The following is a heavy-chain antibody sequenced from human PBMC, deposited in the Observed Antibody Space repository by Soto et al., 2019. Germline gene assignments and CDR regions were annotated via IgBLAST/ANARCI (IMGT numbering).Heavy chain of an antibody. CDR1: GGSFSGYY. V-gene: IGHV4-34*01. D-gene: IGHD2-15*01. CDR3: ARVGCSGGSCHRRYYYYMDV. CDR2: INHRGST. J-gene: IGHJ6*03. Sequence: SETLSLTCAVYGGSFSGYYWSWLRQPPGKGLEWIGEINHRGSTNYNPSLKSRVTIPVDTSKNQFSLKLSSVTAADTAAYYCARVGCSGGSCHRRYYYYMDVWGKGTTVTVSS.